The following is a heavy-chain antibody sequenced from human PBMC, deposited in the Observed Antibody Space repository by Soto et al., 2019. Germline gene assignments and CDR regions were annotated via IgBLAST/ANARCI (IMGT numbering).Heavy chain of an antibody. CDR2: INHSGST. CDR1: GGSFSGYY. CDR3: ARGLGRGYGYGYLGSYYYGMDV. D-gene: IGHD5-18*01. J-gene: IGHJ6*02. V-gene: IGHV4-34*01. Sequence: SETLSLTCAVYGGSFSGYYWGWIRQPPGKXLEWIGEINHSGSTNYNPSLKSRVTISVDTSKNQFSLKLSSVTAADTAVYYCARGLGRGYGYGYLGSYYYGMDVWGQGTTVTVSS.